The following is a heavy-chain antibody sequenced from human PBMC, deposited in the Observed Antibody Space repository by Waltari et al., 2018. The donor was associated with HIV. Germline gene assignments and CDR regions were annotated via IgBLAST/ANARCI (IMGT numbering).Heavy chain of an antibody. CDR3: ARINPLTIFGVVSPGPLYYYYGMDV. Sequence: QVTLKESGPVLVKPTETLTLTCTVSGFSLSNARMGVSWIRQPPGKALEWLAHIFSNDEKSYSTSLKSRLTISKDTSKSQVVLTMTNMDPVDTATYYCARINPLTIFGVVSPGPLYYYYGMDVWGQGTTVTVSS. J-gene: IGHJ6*02. V-gene: IGHV2-26*01. CDR2: IFSNDEK. CDR1: GFSLSNARMG. D-gene: IGHD3-3*01.